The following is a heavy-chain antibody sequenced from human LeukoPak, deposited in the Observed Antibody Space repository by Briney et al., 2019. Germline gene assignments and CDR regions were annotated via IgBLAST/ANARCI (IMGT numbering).Heavy chain of an antibody. CDR3: ARGRSNYYGMDV. Sequence: SETLSLTCSVSDGSINSYYWNWIRRPPGKGLEWIGHIYYNGNTNYSPSLKSRVTMSVDTSKNLFSLKVSSVTAADTAVYYCARGRSNYYGMDVWGQGTTVTVSS. D-gene: IGHD1-26*01. V-gene: IGHV4-59*01. CDR1: DGSINSYY. J-gene: IGHJ6*02. CDR2: IYYNGNT.